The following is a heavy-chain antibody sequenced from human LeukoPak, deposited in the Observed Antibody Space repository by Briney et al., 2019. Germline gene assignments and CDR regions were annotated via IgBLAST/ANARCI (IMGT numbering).Heavy chain of an antibody. J-gene: IGHJ4*02. CDR2: IGTAGDT. Sequence: GGSLRLSCAASGFTFSSYDMHWVRHATGKGLEWVSAIGTAGDTYYPGSVKGRFTISRENAKNSLYLQMNSLRAGDTAVYYCARALPYSSSSGGIDYWGQGTLVTVSS. D-gene: IGHD6-6*01. CDR3: ARALPYSSSSGGIDY. V-gene: IGHV3-13*01. CDR1: GFTFSSYD.